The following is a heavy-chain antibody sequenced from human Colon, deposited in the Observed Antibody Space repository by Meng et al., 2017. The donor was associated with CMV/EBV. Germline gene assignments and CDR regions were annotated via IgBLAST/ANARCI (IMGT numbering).Heavy chain of an antibody. V-gene: IGHV3-66*01. J-gene: IGHJ4*02. CDR1: GFTVNSNY. Sequence: EVQLVESGGGLVQSGGSLRLSCTVSGFTVNSNYMTWVRQAPGKGLEWVSIIYRDGKTYYADSVKDRFTISRDNSKNTLYLQMNSLRVEDTAVYYCARPPPVGSSLDYWGQGTLVTVSS. D-gene: IGHD2-2*03. CDR2: IYRDGKT. CDR3: ARPPPVGSSLDY.